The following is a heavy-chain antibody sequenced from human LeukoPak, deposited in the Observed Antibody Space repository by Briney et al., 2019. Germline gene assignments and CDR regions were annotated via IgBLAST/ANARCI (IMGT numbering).Heavy chain of an antibody. CDR3: ARETGSYDSEFDY. CDR2: INTDGSST. V-gene: IGHV3-74*01. CDR1: GFTFSSYW. Sequence: GSLRLSCAASGFTFSSYWMHWVRQAPGKGLVWVSRINTDGSSTSYADSVKGRFTISRDNAKNTLYLQMNSLRAEDTAVYYCARETGSYDSEFDYWGQGTLVTVSS. J-gene: IGHJ4*02. D-gene: IGHD1-26*01.